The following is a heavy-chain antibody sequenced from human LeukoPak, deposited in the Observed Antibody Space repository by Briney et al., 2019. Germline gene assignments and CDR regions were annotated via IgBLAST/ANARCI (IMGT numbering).Heavy chain of an antibody. V-gene: IGHV3-7*03. CDR1: GFTFSSYW. CDR3: ARDPGYCSSTSCYYYFDY. J-gene: IGHJ4*02. CDR2: IKQDGSEK. D-gene: IGHD2-2*01. Sequence: GGSLRLSCAASGFTFSSYWMSWVRQAPGKGLEWVANIKQDGSEKYYADSVKGRFTISRDNAKNSLYLQMNSLRAEDTAVYYCARDPGYCSSTSCYYYFDYWGQGTLVTVSS.